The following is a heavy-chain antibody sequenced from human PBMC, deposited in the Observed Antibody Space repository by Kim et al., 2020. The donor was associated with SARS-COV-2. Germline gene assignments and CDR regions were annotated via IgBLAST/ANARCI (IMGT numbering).Heavy chain of an antibody. J-gene: IGHJ6*02. CDR2: MNPNSGNT. CDR3: AKLPRLGGSTPMARPAKDYNGMDV. CDR1: GYSFTSYD. D-gene: IGHD2-15*01. V-gene: IGHV1-8*01. Sequence: ASVKVSCKASGYSFTSYDINWVRQATGQGLEWMGWMNPNSGNTGYVQKFQGRVTMTRNTSIRTAYMELSSLTSEDTAVYYCAKLPRLGGSTPMARPAKDYNGMDVWDQGTTVTVSS.